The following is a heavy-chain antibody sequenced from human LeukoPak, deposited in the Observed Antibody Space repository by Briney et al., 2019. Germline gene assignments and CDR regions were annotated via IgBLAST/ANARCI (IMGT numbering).Heavy chain of an antibody. CDR3: AREFRDYYDSSGYYTPWAFDI. J-gene: IGHJ3*02. Sequence: GGSLGLSCAASGFTFSSYSMNWVRQAPGKGLEWVSSISSSGSTIYYADSVKGRFTISRDNAKNSLYLQMNSLRAEDTAVYYCAREFRDYYDSSGYYTPWAFDIWGQGTMVTVSS. V-gene: IGHV3-21*04. CDR1: GFTFSSYS. D-gene: IGHD3-22*01. CDR2: ISSSGSTI.